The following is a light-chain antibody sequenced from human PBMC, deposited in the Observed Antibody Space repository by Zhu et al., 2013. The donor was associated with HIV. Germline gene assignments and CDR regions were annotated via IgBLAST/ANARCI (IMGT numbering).Light chain of an antibody. J-gene: IGLJ1*01. CDR2: EVA. V-gene: IGLV2-14*01. CDR1: SSDVGAYKF. Sequence: QSALTQPASVSGSPGQSIAISCTGTSSDVGAYKFVSWYQHHPGKAPKLMIYEVANRPSGVSNRFSDSKSGNTASLTISGLQAEDEADYYCSSYTSSSTPYVFGTGTKVTVL. CDR3: SSYTSSSTPYV.